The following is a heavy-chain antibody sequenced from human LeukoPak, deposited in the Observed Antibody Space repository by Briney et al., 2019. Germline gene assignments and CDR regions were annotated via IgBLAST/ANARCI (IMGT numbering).Heavy chain of an antibody. D-gene: IGHD4-23*01. CDR1: GYRFTGYY. CDR2: INPNSGGT. V-gene: IGHV1-2*02. CDR3: ARGGDNSYFDY. J-gene: IGHJ4*02. Sequence: ASVKVSCKASGYRFTGYYIHWARQAPGQGLEWMGWINPNSGGTNYAQKFQGRVTMTRDTSTSTVYMELSSLRSEDTAIYYCARGGDNSYFDYWGQGTLVTVSS.